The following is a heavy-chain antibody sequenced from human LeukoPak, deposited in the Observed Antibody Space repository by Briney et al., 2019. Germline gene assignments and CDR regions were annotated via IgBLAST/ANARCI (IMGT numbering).Heavy chain of an antibody. V-gene: IGHV4-59*01. CDR3: ARAPLLNYFDY. CDR2: IYYSGST. J-gene: IGHJ4*02. CDR1: GGSISRYY. Sequence: SGTLSLTCTVSGGSISRYYWSWIRQPPGKGLEWIGYIYYSGSTNYNPSLKSRVTISVDTSKNQFSLKLSSVTAADTAVYYCARAPLLNYFDYWGQGTLVTVSS.